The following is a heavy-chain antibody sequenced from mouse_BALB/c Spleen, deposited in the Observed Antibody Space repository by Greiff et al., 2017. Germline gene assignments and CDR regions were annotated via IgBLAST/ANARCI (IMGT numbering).Heavy chain of an antibody. CDR1: GFTFSSFG. V-gene: IGHV5-17*02. CDR2: ISSGSSTI. J-gene: IGHJ4*01. Sequence: DVQLVESGGGLVQPGGSRKLSCAASGFTFSSFGMHWVRQAPEKGLEWVAYISSGSSTIYYADTVKGRFTISRDNPKNTLFLQMTSLRSEDTAMYYCARKRYDGDYYAMDYWGQGTSVTVSS. D-gene: IGHD2-14*01. CDR3: ARKRYDGDYYAMDY.